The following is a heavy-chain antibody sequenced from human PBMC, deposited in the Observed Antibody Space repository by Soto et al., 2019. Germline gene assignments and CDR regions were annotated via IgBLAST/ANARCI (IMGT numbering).Heavy chain of an antibody. CDR3: AKDSAPNYYDSPSDY. CDR2: ISGSGGST. CDR1: GFTFSSYA. D-gene: IGHD3-22*01. J-gene: IGHJ4*02. Sequence: EVQLLESGGGLVQPGGSLRLSCAASGFTFSSYAMSWVRQAPGKGLEWVSAISGSGGSTYYADSVKGRFTISRDNSKNTLYLHMNSLSAEDTAVYYCAKDSAPNYYDSPSDYWGQGTLVTVSS. V-gene: IGHV3-23*01.